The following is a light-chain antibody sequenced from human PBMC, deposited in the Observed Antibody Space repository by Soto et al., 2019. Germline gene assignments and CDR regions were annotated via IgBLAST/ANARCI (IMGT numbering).Light chain of an antibody. CDR1: QSIISNL. CDR2: GAS. Sequence: EIQLTQSPCTLSLSPGERATLSCRASQSIISNLLAWYQQRPGKAPRLLISGASIRATGIPDRFSGSGSGTDFTLIISRLEPEDFAVYYCQQHSSLPLTFGGGTKV. J-gene: IGKJ4*01. V-gene: IGKV3-20*01. CDR3: QQHSSLPLT.